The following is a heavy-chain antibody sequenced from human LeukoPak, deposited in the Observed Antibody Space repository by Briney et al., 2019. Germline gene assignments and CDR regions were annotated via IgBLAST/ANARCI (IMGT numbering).Heavy chain of an antibody. D-gene: IGHD6-13*01. CDR2: IYYSGST. J-gene: IGHJ1*01. V-gene: IGHV4-61*08. CDR1: GGSISSGGYY. CDR3: AMGFWYEEYFQH. Sequence: PSQTLSLTCTVSGGSISSGGYYWSWIRQPPGKGLEWIGYIYYSGSTNYNPSLKSRITISVDTSKNQFSLRLSSVTAADTAVYFCAMGFWYEEYFQHWGQGSLVIVSS.